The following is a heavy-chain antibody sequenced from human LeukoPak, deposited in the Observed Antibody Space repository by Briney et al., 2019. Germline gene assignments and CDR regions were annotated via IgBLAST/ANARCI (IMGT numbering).Heavy chain of an antibody. Sequence: PSETLSLTCAVYGGSFSGYYWSWIRQPPGKGLEWIGEINHSGSTNYNPSLKSRVTISVDTSKNQFSLKLSSVTAADTAVYSCASRIAAAGTGAFDILGQGTMVNVFS. CDR2: INHSGST. V-gene: IGHV4-34*01. CDR3: ASRIAAAGTGAFDI. J-gene: IGHJ3*02. CDR1: GGSFSGYY. D-gene: IGHD6-13*01.